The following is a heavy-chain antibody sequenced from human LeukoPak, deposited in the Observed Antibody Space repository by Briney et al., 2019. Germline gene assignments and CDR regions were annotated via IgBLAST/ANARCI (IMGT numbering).Heavy chain of an antibody. CDR2: IYYTGNT. J-gene: IGHJ4*02. CDR1: GVSISSSNSY. D-gene: IGHD3/OR15-3a*01. Sequence: SETLSLTCTVSGVSISSSNSYWGWIRQPPGKGLEWIGSIYYTGNTYYNASLKSRVTISIDTSKNQISLRLTSVTAADTAMYYCARQTGSGLFTLPGGQGTLVTVSS. CDR3: ARQTGSGLFTLP. V-gene: IGHV4-39*01.